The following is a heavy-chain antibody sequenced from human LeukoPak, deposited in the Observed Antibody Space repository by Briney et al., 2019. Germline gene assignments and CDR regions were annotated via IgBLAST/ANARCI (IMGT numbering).Heavy chain of an antibody. D-gene: IGHD3-22*01. CDR1: GFTFSTFA. CDR3: AKGHDSSGYYSYYFDY. CDR2: ISGSGGST. J-gene: IGHJ4*02. V-gene: IGHV3-23*01. Sequence: GRSLRLSCAASGFTFSTFAMRWVRQAPRMGLEWVSTISGSGGSTYYGDSVKGRFTISRDNSKNTLYLQMNSLRAEDTAVYYCAKGHDSSGYYSYYFDYWGQGTLVTVSS.